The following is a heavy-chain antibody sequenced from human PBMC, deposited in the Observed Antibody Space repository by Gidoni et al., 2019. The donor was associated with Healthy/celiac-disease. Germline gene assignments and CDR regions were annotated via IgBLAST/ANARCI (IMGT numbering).Heavy chain of an antibody. CDR1: VFTFSSYA. D-gene: IGHD3-3*01. CDR3: AREGLVKDAFDI. Sequence: VQLLESGGGLVQPGGSLRLSCAASVFTFSSYAMSWVRQAPGKGLEWVSAIRGSGGSTYYADSVKGWFTSSRDNTKSTLYLEMNSRRGEDTAGYYCAREGLVKDAFDIWGQGTMVTVSS. CDR2: IRGSGGST. J-gene: IGHJ3*02. V-gene: IGHV3-23*01.